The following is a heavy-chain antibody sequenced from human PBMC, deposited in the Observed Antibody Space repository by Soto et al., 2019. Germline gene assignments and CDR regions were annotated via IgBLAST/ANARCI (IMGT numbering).Heavy chain of an antibody. CDR2: INPNSGGT. CDR1: GYTFTGYY. CDR3: AREGFDEYSSTRNWFDP. J-gene: IGHJ5*02. V-gene: IGHV1-2*04. Sequence: ASVKVSCKASGYTFTGYYMHWVRQAPGQGLEWMGWINPNSGGTNYAQKFQGWVTMTRDTSISTAYMELSRLRSDDTAVYYCAREGFDEYSSTRNWFDPWGQGTLVTVSS. D-gene: IGHD6-6*01.